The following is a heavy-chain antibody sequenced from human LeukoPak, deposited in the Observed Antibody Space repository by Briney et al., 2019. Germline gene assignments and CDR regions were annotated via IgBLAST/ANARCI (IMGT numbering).Heavy chain of an antibody. V-gene: IGHV3-33*06. CDR2: IWYDGSNK. J-gene: IGHJ4*02. CDR1: GFTFRSYG. CDR3: AKIPMVRRDLDY. Sequence: GGSLRLSCAASGFTFRSYGMHWVRQAPGNGLEWVAVIWYDGSNKYYADSVKGRFTISRDNSKNTLYLQMNSLRAEDTAVYYCAKIPMVRRDLDYWGPGTLVTVSS. D-gene: IGHD3-10*01.